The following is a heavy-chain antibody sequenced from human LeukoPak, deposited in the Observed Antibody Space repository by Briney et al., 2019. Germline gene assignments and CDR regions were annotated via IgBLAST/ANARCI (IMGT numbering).Heavy chain of an antibody. CDR2: ISSSSSYI. D-gene: IGHD2-2*01. CDR1: GFTFSSYS. V-gene: IGHV3-21*01. CDR3: ARTLLGYCSSTSCPLGNFDY. Sequence: GGSLRLSCAASGFTFSSYSMNWVRQAPGKGLEWVSSISSSSSYICYADSVRGRFTISRDNAKNSLYLQMNSLRAEDTAVYYCARTLLGYCSSTSCPLGNFDYWGQGTLVTVSS. J-gene: IGHJ4*02.